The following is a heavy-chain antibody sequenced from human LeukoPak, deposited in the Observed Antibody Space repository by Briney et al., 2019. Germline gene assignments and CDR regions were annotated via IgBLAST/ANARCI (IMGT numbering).Heavy chain of an antibody. CDR1: GFIFNNYG. J-gene: IGHJ4*02. CDR2: ISNDGGGT. CDR3: AKGSSGYFFDL. Sequence: PGGSLRLSCAASGFIFNNYGLVWVRRAPGKGLEWVSAISNDGGGTTYADFVKGRFSVSRGNSKNTLFLQMNSLRAEDTALYYCAKGSSGYFFDLWGQGTLVTVSS. D-gene: IGHD3-22*01. V-gene: IGHV3-23*01.